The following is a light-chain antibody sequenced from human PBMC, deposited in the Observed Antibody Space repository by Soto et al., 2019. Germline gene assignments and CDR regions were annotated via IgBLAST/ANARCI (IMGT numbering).Light chain of an antibody. CDR1: QDISNY. Sequence: DIPMTQSPSSLSASVGDRVTITCQASQDISNYLNWYQQKPGKAPKLLIDDASNLETGVPSRFSGSGSGTDFTFAISSLQPEDIATYYCQQYDNLPPYTFGQGTKLEIK. CDR3: QQYDNLPPYT. V-gene: IGKV1-33*01. CDR2: DAS. J-gene: IGKJ2*01.